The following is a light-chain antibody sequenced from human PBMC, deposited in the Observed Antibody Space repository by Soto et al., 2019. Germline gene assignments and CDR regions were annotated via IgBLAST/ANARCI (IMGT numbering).Light chain of an antibody. CDR3: VLYMGSGIWV. V-gene: IGLV8-61*01. J-gene: IGLJ3*02. CDR2: STN. Sequence: QAVVTQEPSFSVSPGRTVTLTCGLSSGSVSTSYYPSWYHQTPGQAPRTLIYSTNTRSSGVPDRFSGSILGNKAALTITGAQADDESYYYCVLYMGSGIWVFGGGTKLTVL. CDR1: SGSVSTSYY.